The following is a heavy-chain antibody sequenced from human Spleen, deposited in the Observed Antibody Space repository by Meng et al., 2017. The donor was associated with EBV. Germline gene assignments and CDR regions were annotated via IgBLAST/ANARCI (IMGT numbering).Heavy chain of an antibody. Sequence: VQLVQSGSELREPGASVKISCKASGYNFTNYHLNWVRQAPGQGLEWMGWINTNTGNPTYARGFTGRFVFSLDTSVSTAFLQISSLTADDTAVYYCAAWAEQLANWFDPWGQGTLVTVSS. D-gene: IGHD6-13*01. CDR3: AAWAEQLANWFDP. V-gene: IGHV7-4-1*02. CDR2: INTNTGNP. J-gene: IGHJ5*02. CDR1: GYNFTNYH.